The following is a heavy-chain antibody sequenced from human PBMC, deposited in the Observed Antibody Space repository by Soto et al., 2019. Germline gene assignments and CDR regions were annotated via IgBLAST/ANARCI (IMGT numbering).Heavy chain of an antibody. CDR1: GYTYFSYG. D-gene: IGHD6-19*01. CDR3: ARDAIAGAGAFDY. V-gene: IGHV1-18*04. CDR2: ISAFNAKT. Sequence: QVQLVQSGAEVKKPGASVKVSCTASGYTYFSYGISWVRQAPGQGLEWLGWISAFNAKTNYAPKFQARVTLTTDAPTSTAYMELRGLRSDDTAVYFCARDAIAGAGAFDYWGQGALVIVSS. J-gene: IGHJ4*02.